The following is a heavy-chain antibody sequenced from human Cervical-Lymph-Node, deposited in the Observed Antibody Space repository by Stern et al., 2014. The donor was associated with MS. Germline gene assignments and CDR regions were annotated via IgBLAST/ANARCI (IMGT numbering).Heavy chain of an antibody. V-gene: IGHV3-30-3*01. Sequence: VQLVESGGDVVQPGRSLRVSCATAGFTFPSYAMRWVRQAPGQGLEWVAVISYDGNTKYYADSVKGRFTISRDNSKNTLYLQMSSLRAEDTAVYYCVRERSSRGFDYWGQGSLVTVSS. J-gene: IGHJ4*02. CDR2: ISYDGNTK. CDR1: GFTFPSYA. CDR3: VRERSSRGFDY. D-gene: IGHD5/OR15-5a*01.